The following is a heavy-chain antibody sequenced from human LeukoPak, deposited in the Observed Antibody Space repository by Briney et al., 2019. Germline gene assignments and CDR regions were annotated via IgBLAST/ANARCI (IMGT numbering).Heavy chain of an antibody. CDR2: ISAYSGNT. CDR1: GYTFTSYG. Sequence: ASVRVSCKASGYTFTSYGISWVRQAPGQGLEWMGLISAYSGNTNFAQKLQGRVTMTTDTSTSTAYMELRSLRSDDTAVYFCARGADTGSYGSLVYFDYWGQGTLVTVSS. D-gene: IGHD3-16*01. J-gene: IGHJ4*02. CDR3: ARGADTGSYGSLVYFDY. V-gene: IGHV1-18*01.